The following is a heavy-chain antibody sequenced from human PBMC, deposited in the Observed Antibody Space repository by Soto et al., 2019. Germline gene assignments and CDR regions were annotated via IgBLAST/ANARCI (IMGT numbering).Heavy chain of an antibody. CDR1: GFSLSTSGVG. V-gene: IGHV2-5*02. CDR3: AREWGLVWAAFDI. CDR2: IYWDENQ. D-gene: IGHD2-21*02. Sequence: QITLKESGPTLVKPKQTLTLTCTFSGFSLSTSGVGVGWLRQPPGKALEWLGIIYWDENQRYSPSLKNRLTITKDTSRNQVVLTLTNIDPVDTATYYSAREWGLVWAAFDIWGQGTMVTVSS. J-gene: IGHJ3*02.